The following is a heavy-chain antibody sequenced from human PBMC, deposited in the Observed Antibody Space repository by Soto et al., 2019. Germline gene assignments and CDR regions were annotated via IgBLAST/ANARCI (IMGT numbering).Heavy chain of an antibody. D-gene: IGHD6-13*01. CDR2: IIPILGIA. J-gene: IGHJ4*02. V-gene: IGHV1-69*04. CDR1: GGTFSSYT. Sequence: SVKVSCKASGGTFSSYTISWVRQAPGQGLEWMGRIIPILGIANYAQKFQGRVTITADKSTSTAYMELSSLRSEDTAVYYCARDRIAAAGNEFDYWGQGTLVTVSS. CDR3: ARDRIAAAGNEFDY.